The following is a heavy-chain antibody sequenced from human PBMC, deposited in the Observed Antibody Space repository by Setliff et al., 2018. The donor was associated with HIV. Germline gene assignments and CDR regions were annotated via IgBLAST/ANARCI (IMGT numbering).Heavy chain of an antibody. J-gene: IGHJ6*02. Sequence: SETLSLTCTVSGGSISSGDYYWSWIRQPPGKGLEWIGYIYYSGSTYYNPSLKSRVTISVDTSKNQFSLKLSSVTAADTAVYYCAREVVQDYYDSSPGSGMDVWGQGTTVTVSS. D-gene: IGHD3-22*01. V-gene: IGHV4-30-4*08. CDR2: IYYSGST. CDR1: GGSISSGDYY. CDR3: AREVVQDYYDSSPGSGMDV.